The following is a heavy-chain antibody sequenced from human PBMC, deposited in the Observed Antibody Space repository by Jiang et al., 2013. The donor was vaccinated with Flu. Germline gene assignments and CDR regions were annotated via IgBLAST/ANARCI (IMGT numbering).Heavy chain of an antibody. CDR2: ISSSGSTI. D-gene: IGHD1-26*01. Sequence: TFSDYYMTWIRQAPGKGLEWISYISSSGSTIYYADSVKGRFTISRDNAKNSLYLQMNSLRAEDTAVYYCARRSIVRANYYFDYWGQGTLVTVSS. CDR1: TFSDYY. CDR3: ARRSIVRANYYFDY. J-gene: IGHJ4*02. V-gene: IGHV3-11*01.